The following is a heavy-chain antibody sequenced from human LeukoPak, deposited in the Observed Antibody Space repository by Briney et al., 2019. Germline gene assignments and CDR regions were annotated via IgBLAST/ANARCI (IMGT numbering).Heavy chain of an antibody. Sequence: PAETLSLPCTVSGVPVSSCSYFWGWVPQSPEKGLVCIGTIYYAGDTYYNPCLESRLTISVDTSKNQSSLKLRSVTAADTAVYYCATWDSGRYSQIDNWGQGTLVTVSS. J-gene: IGHJ4*02. CDR1: GVPVSSCSYF. CDR2: IYYAGDT. V-gene: IGHV4-39*01. CDR3: ATWDSGRYSQIDN. D-gene: IGHD1-26*01.